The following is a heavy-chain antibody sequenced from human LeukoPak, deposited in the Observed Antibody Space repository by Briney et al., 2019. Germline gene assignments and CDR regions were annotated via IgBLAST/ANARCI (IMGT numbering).Heavy chain of an antibody. CDR2: IIPIFGTA. CDR3: ARLYSNRNWFGP. CDR1: GGTFSSYA. Sequence: ASVKVSCKASGGTFSSYAISWVRQAPGQGLEWMGGIIPIFGTANYAQKFQGRVTITTDESTSTAYMELSSLRSEDTAVYYCARLYSNRNWFGPWGQGTLVTVSS. V-gene: IGHV1-69*05. J-gene: IGHJ5*02. D-gene: IGHD4-11*01.